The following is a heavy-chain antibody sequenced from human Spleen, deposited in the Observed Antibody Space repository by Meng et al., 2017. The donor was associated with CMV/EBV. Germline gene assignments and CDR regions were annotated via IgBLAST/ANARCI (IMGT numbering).Heavy chain of an antibody. CDR2: INHSGST. Sequence: ESLKISCAASGFTFSNAWMSWVRQAPGKGLEWIGEINHSGSTNYNPSLKSRVTISVDTSKNQFSLKLSSVTAADTAVYYCARGPMQTARLYYYYYGMDVWGQGTTVTVSS. J-gene: IGHJ6*02. CDR1: GFTFSNAW. CDR3: ARGPMQTARLYYYYYGMDV. D-gene: IGHD6-6*01. V-gene: IGHV4-34*01.